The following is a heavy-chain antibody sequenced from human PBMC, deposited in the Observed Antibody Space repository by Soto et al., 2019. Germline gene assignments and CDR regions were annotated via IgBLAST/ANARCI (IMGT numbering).Heavy chain of an antibody. CDR3: ARGYCSSTSCYADHNWFDP. CDR2: MNPNSGNT. D-gene: IGHD2-2*01. J-gene: IGHJ5*02. V-gene: IGHV1-8*01. Sequence: ASVKVSCKASGYTFTSYDINRVRQATGQGLEWMGWMNPNSGNTGYAQKFQGRVTMTRNTSISTAYMELSSLRSEDTAVYYCARGYCSSTSCYADHNWFDPWGQGTLVTVSS. CDR1: GYTFTSYD.